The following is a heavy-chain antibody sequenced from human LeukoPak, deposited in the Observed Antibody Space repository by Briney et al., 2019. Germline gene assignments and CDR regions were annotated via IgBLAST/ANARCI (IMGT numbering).Heavy chain of an antibody. J-gene: IGHJ3*02. D-gene: IGHD3-16*01. V-gene: IGHV3-7*05. CDR1: GFTFSRFW. CDR2: IDQSGGRK. CDR3: ARDVEGGTFDI. Sequence: DPGGSLRLSCAASGFTFSRFWMNWVRQAPGRGLEWVANIDQSGGRKNYVDYVKGRFTISRDNAKNSLFLEMSSLRADDTAVYFCARDVEGGTFDIWGQGTTVTVSS.